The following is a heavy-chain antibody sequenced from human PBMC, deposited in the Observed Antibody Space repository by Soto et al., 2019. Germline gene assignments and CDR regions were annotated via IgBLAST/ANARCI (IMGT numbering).Heavy chain of an antibody. CDR3: VRRHVSATGIDWFDP. Sequence: ASVKVSCKASGYTFTSYGIHWVRQAPGQRLEWMGWINAANGDTKYSPKFQGRVTITRDTSAGTAYMELSSLISEDTAVYYCVRRHVSATGIDWFDPWGQGTLVTVSS. J-gene: IGHJ5*02. CDR2: INAANGDT. V-gene: IGHV1-3*01. D-gene: IGHD6-13*01. CDR1: GYTFTSYG.